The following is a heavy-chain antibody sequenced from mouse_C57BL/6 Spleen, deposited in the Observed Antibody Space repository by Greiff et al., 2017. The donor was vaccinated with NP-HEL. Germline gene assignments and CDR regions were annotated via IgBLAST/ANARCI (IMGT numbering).Heavy chain of an antibody. J-gene: IGHJ2*01. CDR2: INPNNGGT. CDR3: ARREAFTTVSFDY. D-gene: IGHD1-1*01. V-gene: IGHV1-26*01. Sequence: EVQLQQSGPELVKPGASVKISCKASGYTFTDYYMNWVKQSHGKSLEWIGDINPNNGGTSYNQKFKGKATLTVDKSSSTAYMELRSLTSEDSAVYYCARREAFTTVSFDYWGQGTTLTVSS. CDR1: GYTFTDYY.